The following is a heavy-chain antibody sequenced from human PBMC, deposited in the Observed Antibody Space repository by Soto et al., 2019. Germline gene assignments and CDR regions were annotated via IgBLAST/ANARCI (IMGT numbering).Heavy chain of an antibody. D-gene: IGHD3-22*01. V-gene: IGHV3-30*18. J-gene: IGHJ4*02. CDR1: GFTFSSYG. CDR2: ISYDGSNK. Sequence: GGSLRLSCAASGFTFSSYGMHWVRQAPGKGLEWVAVISYDGSNKYYADSVKGRFTISRDNSKNTLYLQMNSLRAEDTAVYYCAKDYFYYDSSGYIAYWGQGTLVTVSS. CDR3: AKDYFYYDSSGYIAY.